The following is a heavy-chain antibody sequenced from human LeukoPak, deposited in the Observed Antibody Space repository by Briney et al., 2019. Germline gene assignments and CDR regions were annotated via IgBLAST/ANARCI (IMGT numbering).Heavy chain of an antibody. V-gene: IGHV3-23*01. CDR1: GFTFSSYA. D-gene: IGHD3-10*01. CDR2: ISDSGGGT. Sequence: GGSLRLSCAASGFTFSSYAMSWVRKAPGKGLGWVSTISDSGGGTYFADSVKGRFTISRDNSKNTLYLQMNSLRAEDTAIYYCAKAGGSGGMDVWGQGTTVTVSS. J-gene: IGHJ6*02. CDR3: AKAGGSGGMDV.